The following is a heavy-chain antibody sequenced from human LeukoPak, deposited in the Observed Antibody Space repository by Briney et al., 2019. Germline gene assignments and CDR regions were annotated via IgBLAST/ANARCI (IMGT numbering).Heavy chain of an antibody. J-gene: IGHJ3*02. V-gene: IGHV3-30*02. CDR1: GFTFSSYG. CDR3: AREEYYYDSSHDAFDI. CDR2: IRYDGSNK. Sequence: GSLRLSCAASGFTFSSYGMHWVRQAPGKGLEWVAFIRYDGSNKYYADSVKGRFTISRDNSKNTLYLQMNSLRAEDTAVYYCAREEYYYDSSHDAFDIWGQGTMVTVSS. D-gene: IGHD3-22*01.